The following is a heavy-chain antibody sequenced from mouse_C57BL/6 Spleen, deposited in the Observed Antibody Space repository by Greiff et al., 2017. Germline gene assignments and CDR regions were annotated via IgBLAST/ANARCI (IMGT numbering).Heavy chain of an antibody. V-gene: IGHV1-80*01. J-gene: IGHJ1*03. CDR2: IYPGDGDT. D-gene: IGHD2-10*01. Sequence: QVQLQQSGAELVKPGASVKISCKASGYAFSSYWMNWVKQRPGKGLEWIGQIYPGDGDTNYNGKFKGKATLTADKSSSTAYMQLSSLTSEDSAVYFCARSSYGNYNWYFEVWGTGTTVTVSS. CDR3: ARSSYGNYNWYFEV. CDR1: GYAFSSYW.